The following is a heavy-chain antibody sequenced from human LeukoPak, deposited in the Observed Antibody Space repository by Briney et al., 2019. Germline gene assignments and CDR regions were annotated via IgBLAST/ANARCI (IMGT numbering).Heavy chain of an antibody. CDR3: VRGISHPV. CDR1: GFTFSSYA. J-gene: IGHJ3*01. Sequence: GGSLRLSCAASGFTFSSYAMHWVRQAPGKGLEWVAVISYDGSNKYYADSVKGRFTISRDNAKNSLFLQMNSLRVEDTAVYYCVRGISHPVWGQGTTVTVSS. CDR2: ISYDGSNK. D-gene: IGHD3-10*01. V-gene: IGHV3-30*04.